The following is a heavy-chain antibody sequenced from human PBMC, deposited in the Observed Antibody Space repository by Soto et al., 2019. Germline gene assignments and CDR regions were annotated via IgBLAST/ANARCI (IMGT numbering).Heavy chain of an antibody. CDR1: GFTFSSYG. Sequence: QVQLVESGGGVVQPGRSLRLSCAASGFTFSSYGMHWVRQAPGKGLEWVAVISYDGSNKYYADSVKGRFTISRDNSKNTLYLQMNSLRAEDTAVYYCAKEASSLLGWGYWTPTDYWGQGTLVTVSS. CDR2: ISYDGSNK. J-gene: IGHJ4*02. D-gene: IGHD2-15*01. V-gene: IGHV3-30*18. CDR3: AKEASSLLGWGYWTPTDY.